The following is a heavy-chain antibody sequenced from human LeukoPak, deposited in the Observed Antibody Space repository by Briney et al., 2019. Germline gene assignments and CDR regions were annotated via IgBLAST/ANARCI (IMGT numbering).Heavy chain of an antibody. CDR1: GGSISSSNYY. CDR2: INYGGNT. V-gene: IGHV4-39*07. CDR3: ARSYSSGSYYSPFDP. Sequence: SETLSLTCTVSGGSISSSNYYWSWIRQPPGKELEWIATINYGGNTNYNPSLTSRVTISLDTSKNQFSLKLSSLTAADTAVYYCARSYSSGSYYSPFDPWGQGTLVTVSS. D-gene: IGHD3-10*01. J-gene: IGHJ5*02.